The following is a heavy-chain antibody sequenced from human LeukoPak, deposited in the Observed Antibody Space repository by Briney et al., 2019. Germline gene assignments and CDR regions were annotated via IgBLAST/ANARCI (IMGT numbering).Heavy chain of an antibody. J-gene: IGHJ5*02. CDR2: IIPIFGTA. CDR1: GGTFSSYA. CDR3: ARDSEVVVGGSSWFDP. Sequence: SVKVSCKASGGTFSSYAISWVRQAPGQGLEWMGGIIPIFGTANYAQKFQGRVTITADKSTSTAYMELSSLRSEDTAVYYCARDSEVVVGGSSWFDPWGQGTLVTVSS. D-gene: IGHD2-15*01. V-gene: IGHV1-69*06.